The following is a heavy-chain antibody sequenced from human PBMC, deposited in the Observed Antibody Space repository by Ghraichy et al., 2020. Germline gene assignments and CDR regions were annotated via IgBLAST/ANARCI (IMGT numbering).Heavy chain of an antibody. CDR2: ISGSGGST. D-gene: IGHD4-23*01. Sequence: GGSLRLSCAASGFTFSSYAMSWVRQAPGKGLEWVSAISGSGGSTYYADSVKGWFTISRDNSKNTLYLQMNSLRAEDTAVYYCAKHSTVVTRMYYFDYWGQGTLVTVSS. CDR1: GFTFSSYA. CDR3: AKHSTVVTRMYYFDY. J-gene: IGHJ4*02. V-gene: IGHV3-23*01.